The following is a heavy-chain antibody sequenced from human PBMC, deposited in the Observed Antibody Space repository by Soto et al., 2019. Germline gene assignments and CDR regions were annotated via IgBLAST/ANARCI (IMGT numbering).Heavy chain of an antibody. CDR1: GGTFSSYA. V-gene: IGHV1-69*13. CDR3: ATKPFLPDHWEYYYYGMDG. CDR2: IIPIFGTA. D-gene: IGHD2-2*01. Sequence: SVKVSCKASGGTFSSYAISWVRQAPGQGLEWMGGIIPIFGTANYAQKFQGRVTITADESTSTAYMELSSLRSEATAVYYCATKPFLPDHWEYYYYGMDGWGQGTTVTVSS. J-gene: IGHJ6*02.